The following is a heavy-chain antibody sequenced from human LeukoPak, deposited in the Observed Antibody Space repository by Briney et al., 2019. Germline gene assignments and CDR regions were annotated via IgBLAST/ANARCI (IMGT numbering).Heavy chain of an antibody. V-gene: IGHV3-23*01. CDR1: GFTFSSYA. CDR2: ISGSGDST. Sequence: GGSLRLSCAASGFTFSSYAMSWVRQAPGKGLEWVSAISGSGDSTYHADSVKGRFTISRDNSKSTLYLQMNSLRAEDTAVYYCAKDSAVGALLGDWGQGTLVTVSS. J-gene: IGHJ4*02. D-gene: IGHD1-26*01. CDR3: AKDSAVGALLGD.